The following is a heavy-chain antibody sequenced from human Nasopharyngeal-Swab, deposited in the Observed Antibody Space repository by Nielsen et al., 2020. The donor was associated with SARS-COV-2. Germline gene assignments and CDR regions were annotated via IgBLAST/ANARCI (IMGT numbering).Heavy chain of an antibody. D-gene: IGHD5-12*01. CDR3: ARISNSGYDPFDY. V-gene: IGHV4-59*01. J-gene: IGHJ4*02. CDR1: SGSISGYS. Sequence: GSLRLSCTVSSGSISGYSWRWIRQPPGKGLEWFGYISYSGSTNYNPSLKSRVTLSIDTSKNQFSLKLSSMTAADTAVYYCARISNSGYDPFDYWGQGTLVTVSS. CDR2: ISYSGST.